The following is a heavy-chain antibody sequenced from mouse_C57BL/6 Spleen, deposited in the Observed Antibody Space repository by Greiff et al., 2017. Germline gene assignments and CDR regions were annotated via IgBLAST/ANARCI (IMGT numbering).Heavy chain of an antibody. J-gene: IGHJ4*01. CDR2: IDPSDSYT. CDR1: GYTFTSYW. Sequence: QVQLQQPGAELVKPGASVKLSCKASGYTFTSYWMQWVKQRPGQGLEWIGEIDPSDSYTNYNQKFKGKATLTVDTSSSTAYMQLSSLTSEDSAVYYCARRVITAGGAMDDWGQGTSVTVSS. CDR3: ARRVITAGGAMDD. D-gene: IGHD1-2*01. V-gene: IGHV1-50*01.